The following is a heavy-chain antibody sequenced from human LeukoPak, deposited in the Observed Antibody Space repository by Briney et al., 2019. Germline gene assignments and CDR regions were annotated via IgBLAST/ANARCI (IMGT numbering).Heavy chain of an antibody. CDR3: ARGASPDV. Sequence: GGSLRLPCAASGFTVTGSYMTWVRQAPGKGLEWVSIIYRGGGTSYANSVRGRFTVSRDNSKNTLYLQMNSLRAEDTAVYYCARGASPDVWGKGTTVTVSS. D-gene: IGHD3-16*01. CDR1: GFTVTGSY. J-gene: IGHJ6*04. CDR2: IYRGGGT. V-gene: IGHV3-53*01.